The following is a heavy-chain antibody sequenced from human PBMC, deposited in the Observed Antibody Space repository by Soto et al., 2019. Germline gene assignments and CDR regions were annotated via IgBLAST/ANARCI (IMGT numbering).Heavy chain of an antibody. CDR2: ISGSGGST. CDR1: GFTFSNYD. V-gene: IGHV3-23*04. J-gene: IGHJ4*02. D-gene: IGHD2-2*01. Sequence: EVQLVESGGDLVQPGGSLRLSCAASGFTFSNYDMHWVRQATGKGLEWVSAISGSGGSTYYADSVKGRFTISRDNSKNTLYLQMNSLRAEDTAVYYCAKARVVPAVNRCFDYWGQGTLVTVSS. CDR3: AKARVVPAVNRCFDY.